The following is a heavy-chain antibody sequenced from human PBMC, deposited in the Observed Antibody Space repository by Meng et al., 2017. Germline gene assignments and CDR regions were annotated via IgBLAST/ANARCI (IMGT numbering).Heavy chain of an antibody. Sequence: QLQLQEAGPGRVKPSETLSLTCIVSGDSISSSSDYWGWIRKPPGKGLEWIGSIYYSGSTYYNPSLKSRVTISVDTSKNQFSLKLSSVTAADTAVYYCARRDYFDYWGQGTLVTVSS. CDR2: IYYSGST. CDR1: GDSISSSSDY. CDR3: ARRDYFDY. J-gene: IGHJ4*02. V-gene: IGHV4-39*01.